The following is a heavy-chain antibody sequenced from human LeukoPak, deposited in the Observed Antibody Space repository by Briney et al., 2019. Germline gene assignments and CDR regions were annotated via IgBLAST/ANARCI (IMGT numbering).Heavy chain of an antibody. J-gene: IGHJ4*02. CDR2: IYYSGST. D-gene: IGHD2-2*01. Sequence: SETLSLTCTVSGGSISSYYWSWIRQPPGKGLEWIGHIYYSGSTNYNPSLKSRVTISVDTSKNQFSLKLSSVTAADTAVYYCARHVLSGSSALDYWGQGTLVTVSS. CDR1: GGSISSYY. CDR3: ARHVLSGSSALDY. V-gene: IGHV4-59*08.